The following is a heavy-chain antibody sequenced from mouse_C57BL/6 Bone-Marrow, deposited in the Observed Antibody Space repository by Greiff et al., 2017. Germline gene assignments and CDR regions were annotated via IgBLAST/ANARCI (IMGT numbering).Heavy chain of an antibody. J-gene: IGHJ1*03. Sequence: QVQLQQPGAELVMPGASVKLSCKASGYTFTSYWMHWVKQRPGQGLAWIGEIDPSDSYTNYNQKFKGKSTLTVDKSSSTAYMQLSSLTSEDSAVYYCAREVITTVVAKDWYFDVWGTGTTVTVSS. CDR3: AREVITTVVAKDWYFDV. V-gene: IGHV1-69*01. CDR1: GYTFTSYW. D-gene: IGHD1-1*01. CDR2: IDPSDSYT.